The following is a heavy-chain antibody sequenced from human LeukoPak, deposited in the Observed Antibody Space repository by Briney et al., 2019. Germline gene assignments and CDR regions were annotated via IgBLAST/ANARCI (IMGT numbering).Heavy chain of an antibody. CDR2: IIPIFGTA. Sequence: ASVKVSCKASGGTFSSYAISWVRQAPGQGLEWMGGIIPIFGTANYAQKFQGRVTITADESTSTAYMELSSLRSEDTAVYYCARETDGWTVPVDYYYGMDVWGQGTTVTVSS. V-gene: IGHV1-69*13. J-gene: IGHJ6*02. CDR3: ARETDGWTVPVDYYYGMDV. CDR1: GGTFSSYA. D-gene: IGHD2-2*01.